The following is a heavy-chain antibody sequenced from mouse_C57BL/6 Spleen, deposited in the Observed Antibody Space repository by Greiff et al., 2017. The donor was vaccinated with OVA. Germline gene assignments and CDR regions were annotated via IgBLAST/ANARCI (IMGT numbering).Heavy chain of an antibody. D-gene: IGHD2-4*01. V-gene: IGHV5-17*01. J-gene: IGHJ3*01. CDR2: ISSGSSTI. Sequence: DVMLVESGGGLVKPGGSLKLSCAASGFTFSDYGMHWVRQAPEKGLEWVAYISSGSSTIYYADTVKGRFTISRDNAKNTLFLQRTSLRAEDTAMEYCARGDYDWFAYWGQGTLVTVSA. CDR1: GFTFSDYG. CDR3: ARGDYDWFAY.